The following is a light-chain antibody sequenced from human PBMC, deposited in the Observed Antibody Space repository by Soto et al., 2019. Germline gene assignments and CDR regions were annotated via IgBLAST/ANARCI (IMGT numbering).Light chain of an antibody. V-gene: IGLV2-18*02. J-gene: IGLJ1*01. CDR1: SSDVGAYNR. CDR3: SSYTSSSTPYF. CDR2: EVN. Sequence: QSALTQPPSVSASPGQSVTIPCTATSSDVGAYNRVSWYQQYPGTPPKLMISEVNNRPSGVPDRFSGSKSGNTASLTISGLQAEDEADYYCSSYTSSSTPYFFGTGTKLTVL.